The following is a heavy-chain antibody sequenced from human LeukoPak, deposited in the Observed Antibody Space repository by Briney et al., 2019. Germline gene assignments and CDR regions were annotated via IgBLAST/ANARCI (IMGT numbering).Heavy chain of an antibody. CDR2: INPSGGST. CDR1: GYTFTSYY. CDR3: ARGGDIVVVVAAHDY. J-gene: IGHJ4*02. D-gene: IGHD2-15*01. Sequence: VASVKVSCEASGYTFTSYYMHWVRQAPGQGLEWMGIINPSGGSTSYAQKFQGRVTMTRDTSTSTVYMELRSLRSEDTAVYYCARGGDIVVVVAAHDYWGQGTLVTVSS. V-gene: IGHV1-46*03.